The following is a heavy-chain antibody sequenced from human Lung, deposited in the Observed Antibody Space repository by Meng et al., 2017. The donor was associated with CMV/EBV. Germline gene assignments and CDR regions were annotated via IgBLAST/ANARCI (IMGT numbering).Heavy chain of an antibody. CDR3: ARALKLGTVAFDL. V-gene: IGHV1-2*02. J-gene: IGHJ3*01. CDR2: IFPNNGGT. D-gene: IGHD7-27*01. Sequence: ASXXVSXQASGYLFPGYYIHWVRQAPGQNLEWVGWIFPNNGGTKYAQNFQGRVTMTRDTSISTAYLELSRLRSDDTAVYYCARALKLGTVAFDLWGQGPMVTVSS. CDR1: GYLFPGYY.